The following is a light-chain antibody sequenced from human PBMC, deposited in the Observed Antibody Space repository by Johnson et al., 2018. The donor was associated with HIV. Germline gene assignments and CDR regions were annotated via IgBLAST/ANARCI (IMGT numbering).Light chain of an antibody. CDR2: DNN. V-gene: IGLV1-51*01. CDR1: SSNIGRNY. CDR3: GTWHSSLYVFF. J-gene: IGLJ1*01. Sequence: QSVLTQPPSVSAAPGQKVTISCSGSSSNIGRNYVSWYQQLPGTAPKLLIFDNNKRPSGIPDRFSASKSGTSATLGITGLQTGDEADYYCGTWHSSLYVFFFGSGTKVTVL.